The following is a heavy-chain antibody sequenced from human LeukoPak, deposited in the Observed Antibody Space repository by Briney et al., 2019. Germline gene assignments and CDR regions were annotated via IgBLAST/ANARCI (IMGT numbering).Heavy chain of an antibody. J-gene: IGHJ6*03. Sequence: SETLSLTCTVSGGSISSYYWSWIRQPPGKGLEWIGYIYYSGSTNYNPSLKSRVTISVDTPKNQFSLKLSSVTAADTAVYCCARHKGDGSGTYYYYYMDVWGKGTTVTVSS. V-gene: IGHV4-59*08. D-gene: IGHD3-10*01. CDR1: GGSISSYY. CDR2: IYYSGST. CDR3: ARHKGDGSGTYYYYYMDV.